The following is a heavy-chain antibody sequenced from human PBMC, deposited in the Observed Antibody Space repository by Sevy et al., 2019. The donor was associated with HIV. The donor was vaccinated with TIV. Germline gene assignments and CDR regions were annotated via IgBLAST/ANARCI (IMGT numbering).Heavy chain of an antibody. CDR1: GYSFTNYW. J-gene: IGHJ6*02. CDR2: IYPGDSDT. CDR3: ARRGYYDSSGYYTYGMDV. D-gene: IGHD3-22*01. Sequence: GEPLKISCKGSGYSFTNYWIGWVRQMPGKGLEWMGMIYPGDSDTRYSPSFQGQVTISANKSISTAYLQWSSLKASDTAMYYCARRGYYDSSGYYTYGMDVWGQGTTVTVSS. V-gene: IGHV5-51*01.